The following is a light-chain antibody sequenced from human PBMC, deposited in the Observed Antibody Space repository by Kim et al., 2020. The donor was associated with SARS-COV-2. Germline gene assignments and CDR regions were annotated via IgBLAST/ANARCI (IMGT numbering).Light chain of an antibody. V-gene: IGKV3-15*01. CDR2: GAS. CDR3: QQYNDWPWT. J-gene: IGKJ1*01. Sequence: EIVMTQSPVTLSVSPGERVTLSCRASQSISTNLGWYQQKPGQAPGLLVYGASTRATGIPARFSGSGSGTEFTLTISSLQSEDFAVYCCQQYNDWPWTFGQGTKVDIK. CDR1: QSISTN.